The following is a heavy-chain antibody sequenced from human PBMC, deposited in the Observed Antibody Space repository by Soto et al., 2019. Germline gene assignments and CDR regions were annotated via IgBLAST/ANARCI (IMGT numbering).Heavy chain of an antibody. CDR2: IYPGDSDT. D-gene: IGHD3-10*01. CDR1: GYSFTTYW. V-gene: IGHV5-51*01. Sequence: PGESLKISCQASGYSFTTYWISWVRHMPGKGLEWMGIIYPGDSDTRYSPSFQGQVTISADKSISTAYLQWSSLKASDTAMYYCARHRDAVGVRFLPDYYYYGMDVWGQGTTVIVSS. CDR3: ARHRDAVGVRFLPDYYYYGMDV. J-gene: IGHJ6*02.